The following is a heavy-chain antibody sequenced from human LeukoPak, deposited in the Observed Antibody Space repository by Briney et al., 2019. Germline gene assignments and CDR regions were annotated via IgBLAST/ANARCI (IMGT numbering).Heavy chain of an antibody. V-gene: IGHV3-30*02. CDR3: AKDLVILMVYAKNWFDP. J-gene: IGHJ5*02. Sequence: PGGSLRLSCEASGFTFSSYGMHWVHKAPGKGLEWVDFFRYDGSNKYYADSVKGRFTISRDNSKNTLYLQMNSLRAEDTAVYYCAKDLVILMVYAKNWFDPWGQGTLVTVSS. CDR1: GFTFSSYG. CDR2: FRYDGSNK. D-gene: IGHD2-8*01.